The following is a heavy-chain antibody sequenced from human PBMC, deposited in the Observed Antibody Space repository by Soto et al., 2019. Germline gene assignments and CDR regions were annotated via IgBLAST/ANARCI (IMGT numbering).Heavy chain of an antibody. D-gene: IGHD1-1*01. V-gene: IGHV3-15*01. Sequence: EVQLVESGGGLVKPGGSLRLSCAASGFTFSNAWMSWVRQAPGKGLEWVGRIKSKTDGGTTDYAAPVKGRFTISRDDSKNTLYLQMNSLKTEDTAVYYCAWQGTTSYYFHSWGQGTLVTVSS. J-gene: IGHJ4*02. CDR1: GFTFSNAW. CDR2: IKSKTDGGTT. CDR3: AWQGTTSYYFHS.